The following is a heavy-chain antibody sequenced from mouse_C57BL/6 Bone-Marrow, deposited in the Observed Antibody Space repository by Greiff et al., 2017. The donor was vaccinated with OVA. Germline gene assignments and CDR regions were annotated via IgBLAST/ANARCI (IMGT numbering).Heavy chain of an antibody. Sequence: VQLQESGPELVKPGASVKISCKASGYAFSSSWMNWVKQRPGKGLEWIGRIYPGDGDTNYNGKFKGKATLTADKSSSTACMQLSSLTSEDSAVYSGERHEDGYYASDFDYGGQGTTLTVSS. CDR2: IYPGDGDT. D-gene: IGHD2-3*01. CDR1: GYAFSSSW. CDR3: ERHEDGYYASDFDY. J-gene: IGHJ2*01. V-gene: IGHV1-82*01.